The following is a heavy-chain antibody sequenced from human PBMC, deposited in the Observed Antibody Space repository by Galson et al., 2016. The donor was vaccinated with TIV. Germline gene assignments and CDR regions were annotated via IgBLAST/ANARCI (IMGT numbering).Heavy chain of an antibody. V-gene: IGHV4-39*01. J-gene: IGHJ3*02. D-gene: IGHD1-7*01. CDR3: ARHREWELGAFDI. CDR1: GASISNDGYY. CDR2: SYYSGDT. Sequence: ETLSLTCTVSGASISNDGYYWPWIRQAPGKGLGGIGGSYYSGDTYYNPSLKSRLTVSVDTSKNHFSLKLNGVTATDTAVYYCARHREWELGAFDIWGQGTMVTVSS.